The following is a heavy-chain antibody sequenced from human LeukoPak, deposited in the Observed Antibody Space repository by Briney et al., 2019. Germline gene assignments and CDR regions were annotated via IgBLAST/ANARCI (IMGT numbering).Heavy chain of an antibody. D-gene: IGHD2-8*01. J-gene: IGHJ4*02. CDR2: ISVYNGNT. Sequence: ASVKVSCKASGGTFSSYAISWVRQAPGQGLEWMGWISVYNGNTNYAQKLQGRVTMTTDTSTSTAYMELRSLRSDDTAVYYCARDSVYSVDYWGQGTLVTVSS. V-gene: IGHV1-18*01. CDR3: ARDSVYSVDY. CDR1: GGTFSSYA.